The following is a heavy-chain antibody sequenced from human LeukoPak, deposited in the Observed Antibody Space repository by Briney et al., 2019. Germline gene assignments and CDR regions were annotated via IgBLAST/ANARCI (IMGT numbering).Heavy chain of an antibody. CDR2: ISSSSSYI. CDR3: ARDGGGYSCGLGFDY. Sequence: PGGSLRLSCAASGFTFSSYSMNWVRQAPGKGLEWVSSISSSSSYIYYADSVKGRFTISRDNAKNSLYLQMNSLRAEDTAVYYCARDGGGYSCGLGFDYWGQGTLVTVSS. J-gene: IGHJ4*02. V-gene: IGHV3-21*01. CDR1: GFTFSSYS. D-gene: IGHD5-18*01.